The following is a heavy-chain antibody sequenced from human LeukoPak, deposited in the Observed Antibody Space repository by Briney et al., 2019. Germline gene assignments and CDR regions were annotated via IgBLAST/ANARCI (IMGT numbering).Heavy chain of an antibody. CDR1: GGSISSGDYY. CDR3: ARWDRGSNLESDY. V-gene: IGHV4-30-4*08. CDR2: IYDSETT. D-gene: IGHD3-10*01. J-gene: IGHJ4*02. Sequence: SQTLSLTCTVSGGSISSGDYYWSWTRQPPGKGLEWIGYIYDSETTYYNPSLKSRVTISEDRSKNQFSLKLKSVTAADTAVYYCARWDRGSNLESDYWGQGTLVTVSS.